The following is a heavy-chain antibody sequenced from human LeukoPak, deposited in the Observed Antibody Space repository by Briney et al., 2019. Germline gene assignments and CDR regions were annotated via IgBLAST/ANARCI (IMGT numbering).Heavy chain of an antibody. D-gene: IGHD1-26*01. Sequence: GASVKVSCKASGYIFTSYYTHWVRQALGQGLEWMGIINPSGGSTTYAQKFQGRVTMTRDTSTSTVYMELSSLRSEDTAVYYCARDLGSYTEYYFDYWGQGTLVTVSS. V-gene: IGHV1-46*01. CDR1: GYIFTSYY. CDR2: INPSGGST. J-gene: IGHJ4*02. CDR3: ARDLGSYTEYYFDY.